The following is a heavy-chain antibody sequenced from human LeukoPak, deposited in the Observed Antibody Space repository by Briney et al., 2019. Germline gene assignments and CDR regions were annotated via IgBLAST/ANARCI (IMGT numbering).Heavy chain of an antibody. CDR3: ARAYCGGDCYSGEYFDY. D-gene: IGHD2-21*02. CDR2: IYPGDSDT. J-gene: IGHJ4*02. V-gene: IGHV5-51*01. Sequence: GESLKISCKGSGYSFTSYWIGWVRQMPGKGLEWMGIIYPGDSDTRYSPSFQGQVTISADKSISTAYLQWSSLKASDIAMYYCARAYCGGDCYSGEYFDYWGQGTLVTVSS. CDR1: GYSFTSYW.